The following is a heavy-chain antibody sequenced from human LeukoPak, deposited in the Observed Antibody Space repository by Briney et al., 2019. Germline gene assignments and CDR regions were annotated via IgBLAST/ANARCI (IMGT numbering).Heavy chain of an antibody. CDR2: IYYSGST. CDR1: GGSISSSTYY. Sequence: PSETLSLTCTVSGGSISSSTYYWGWIRQPPEKGLEWIGSIYYSGSTYYSPSLKSRATISVDTSKNQFSLKLSSVTAADTAVYYCARDKLVGATYFDYWGQGTLVTVSS. CDR3: ARDKLVGATYFDY. J-gene: IGHJ4*02. V-gene: IGHV4-39*07. D-gene: IGHD1-26*01.